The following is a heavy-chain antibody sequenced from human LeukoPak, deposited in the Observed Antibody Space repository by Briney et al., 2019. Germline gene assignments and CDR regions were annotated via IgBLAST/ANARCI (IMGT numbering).Heavy chain of an antibody. D-gene: IGHD2-15*01. V-gene: IGHV1-2*02. J-gene: IGHJ4*02. CDR1: GYTFTGYY. CDR2: INPNSGGT. CDR3: ANRLGYCGGGSCPQGDY. Sequence: ASVKVSCKASGYTFTGYYMHWVRQAPGQGLEWMGWINPNSGGTNYAQKFQGRVTMTRDTSISTAYMELSRLRSDDTAVYYCANRLGYCGGGSCPQGDYWGQGTLGTVSS.